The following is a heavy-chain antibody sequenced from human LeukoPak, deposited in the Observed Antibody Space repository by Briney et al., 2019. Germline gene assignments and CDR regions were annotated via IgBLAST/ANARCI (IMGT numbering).Heavy chain of an antibody. V-gene: IGHV3-20*04. CDR2: IDWNGGST. D-gene: IGHD5-24*01. J-gene: IGHJ4*02. Sequence: GGSLRLSCAASGFTFDDYGMSWVRQAPGKGLEWVSGIDWNGGSTGYADSVKGRFTISRDNAKNSLYLQMNSLRVEDTAVYYCARAGWLQLWAAFDYWGQGTLVTVSP. CDR3: ARAGWLQLWAAFDY. CDR1: GFTFDDYG.